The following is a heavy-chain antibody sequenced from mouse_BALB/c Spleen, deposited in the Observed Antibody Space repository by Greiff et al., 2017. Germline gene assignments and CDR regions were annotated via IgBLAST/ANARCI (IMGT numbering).Heavy chain of an antibody. Sequence: VQLQQSGAELVRPGVSVKISCKGSGYTFTDYAMHWVKQSHAKSLEWIGVISTYYGDASYNQKFKGKATMTVDKSSSTAYMELARLTSEDSAVYYCARPLFPYAMDYWGQGTSVTVSS. CDR2: ISTYYGDA. CDR1: GYTFTDYA. J-gene: IGHJ4*01. V-gene: IGHV1S137*01. D-gene: IGHD1-1*02. CDR3: ARPLFPYAMDY.